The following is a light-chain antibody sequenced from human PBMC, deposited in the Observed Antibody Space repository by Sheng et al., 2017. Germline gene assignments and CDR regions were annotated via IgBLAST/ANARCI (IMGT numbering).Light chain of an antibody. CDR1: QGISSA. CDR3: QQCSSYSS. CDR2: DAS. J-gene: IGKJ2*03. V-gene: IGKV1-13*02. Sequence: AIQLTQSPSSLSASVGDRVTITCRASQGISSALAWYQQKPGKAPKLLIYDASSLESGVPSRFSGSGSGTEFTLTISSLQPDDFATYYCQQCSSYSSFGQGTKVEIK.